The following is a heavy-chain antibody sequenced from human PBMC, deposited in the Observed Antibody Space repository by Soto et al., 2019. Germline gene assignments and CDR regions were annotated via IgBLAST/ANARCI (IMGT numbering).Heavy chain of an antibody. CDR3: ARPGDGEYFYEAYYYYGMDV. D-gene: IGHD3-16*01. CDR2: IIPIFGTA. J-gene: IGHJ6*02. V-gene: IGHV1-69*06. Sequence: QVQLVQSGAEVKKPGSSVKVSCKASGGTFSSYAISWVRQAPGQGLEWMGGIIPIFGTANYAQKFQGRVTITADKSTNTAYMDLSSMGSEDTAVYYCARPGDGEYFYEAYYYYGMDVWGQGTTVTVSS. CDR1: GGTFSSYA.